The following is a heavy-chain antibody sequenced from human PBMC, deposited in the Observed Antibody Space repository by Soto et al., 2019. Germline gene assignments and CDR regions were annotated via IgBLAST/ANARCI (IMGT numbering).Heavy chain of an antibody. V-gene: IGHV3-30*18. CDR1: GFTFSSYG. CDR3: AKSLGYLDY. J-gene: IGHJ4*02. D-gene: IGHD6-13*01. Sequence: GGSLRLSCAASGFTFSSYGMHWVRQAPGKGLGWVAVISYDGSNKYYADSVKGRFTISRDNSKNTLYLQMNSLRAEDTAVYYCAKSLGYLDYWGQGTLVTSPQ. CDR2: ISYDGSNK.